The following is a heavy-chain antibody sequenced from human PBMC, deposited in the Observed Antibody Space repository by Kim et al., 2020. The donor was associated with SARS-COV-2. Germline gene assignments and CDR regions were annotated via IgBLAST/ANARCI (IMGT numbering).Heavy chain of an antibody. V-gene: IGHV3-9*01. J-gene: IGHJ4*02. Sequence: ADSVKGRFTISRDNAKNSLYLQMNSLRAEDTALYYCAKAFPGIAVAGIDYWGQGTLVTVSS. CDR3: AKAFPGIAVAGIDY. D-gene: IGHD6-19*01.